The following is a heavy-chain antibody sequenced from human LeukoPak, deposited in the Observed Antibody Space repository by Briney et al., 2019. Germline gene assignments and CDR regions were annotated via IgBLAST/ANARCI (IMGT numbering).Heavy chain of an antibody. Sequence: GGSLRLSRAASGFTFSSYGMHWVRRAPGKGLEWVAVIWYDGSNKYYADSVKGRFTISRDNSKNTLYLQMNSLRAEDTAVYYCARDSSGWSYYFDYWGQGTLVTVSS. CDR1: GFTFSSYG. J-gene: IGHJ4*02. CDR2: IWYDGSNK. D-gene: IGHD6-19*01. V-gene: IGHV3-33*08. CDR3: ARDSSGWSYYFDY.